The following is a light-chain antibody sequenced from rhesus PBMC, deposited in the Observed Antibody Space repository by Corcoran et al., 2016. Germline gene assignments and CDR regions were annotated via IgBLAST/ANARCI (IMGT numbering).Light chain of an antibody. CDR3: MQTLQTPLT. Sequence: DIMMTQTPLSLPVTPGEPASISCRSSQSLLDSDGYTHLHWYLQKPGQSPQLLIYLGSHRASGVPDRFSGRGSCTDFTLKVSRVGAEDVGVYCCMQTLQTPLTFGGGTKVELK. CDR2: LGS. V-gene: IGKV2-78*01. J-gene: IGKJ4*01. CDR1: QSLLDSDGYTH.